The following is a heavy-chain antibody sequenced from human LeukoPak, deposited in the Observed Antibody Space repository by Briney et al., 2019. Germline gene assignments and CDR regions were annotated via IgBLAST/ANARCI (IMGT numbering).Heavy chain of an antibody. D-gene: IGHD2-2*01. J-gene: IGHJ4*02. CDR1: GYTFTSYY. CDR3: AARGSTLSGPIDY. Sequence: GASVKVSCKASGYTFTSYYMHWVRQARGQRLEWIGWIVVGSGNTNYAQKFQERVTITRDMSTSTAYMELSSLRSEDTAVYYCAARGSTLSGPIDYWGQGTLVTVSS. V-gene: IGHV1-58*02. CDR2: IVVGSGNT.